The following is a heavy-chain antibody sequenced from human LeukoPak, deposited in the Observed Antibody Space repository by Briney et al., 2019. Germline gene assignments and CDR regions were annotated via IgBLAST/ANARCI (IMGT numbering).Heavy chain of an antibody. CDR2: IYHSGSA. CDR1: VASISPNSYT. CDR3: ARGTYIDPLDY. Sequence: SETLSLTCTVSVASISPNSYTWNWIRQAPGRRLKVIGYIYHSGSAHYAQSFDGRVTISIDLSKNQFSLKLNSVTAADTAVYYCARGTYIDPLDYWGQGTLVTVST. V-gene: IGHV4-30-2*01. J-gene: IGHJ4*02. D-gene: IGHD3-10*01.